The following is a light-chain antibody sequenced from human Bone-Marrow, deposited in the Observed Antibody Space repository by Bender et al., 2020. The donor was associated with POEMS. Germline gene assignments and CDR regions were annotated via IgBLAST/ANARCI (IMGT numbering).Light chain of an antibody. CDR2: STH. V-gene: IGLV1-40*01. Sequence: QSVLTQPPSVSGAPGQRVTISCTGSNTNIGIGFDVNWYQVLPGTAPKLLIYSTHQRPSEVPDRFSGSKSGTSASLAITELQAEDEADYYCQSFDTSLSGWVFGAGTKLTV. CDR1: NTNIGIGFD. CDR3: QSFDTSLSGWV. J-gene: IGLJ3*02.